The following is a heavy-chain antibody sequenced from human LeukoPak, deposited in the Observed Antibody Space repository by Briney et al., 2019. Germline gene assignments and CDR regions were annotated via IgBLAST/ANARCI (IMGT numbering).Heavy chain of an antibody. CDR1: GFTFSDYY. CDR2: ISSSGSTI. J-gene: IGHJ2*01. Sequence: AGGSLRLSCAASGFTFSDYYMSWIRQAPGKELEWVSYISSSGSTIYYADSVKGRFTISRDNAKNSLYLQMNSLRAEDTAVYYCARGGGDCTNGVCYNYWYFDLWGRGTLVTVSS. D-gene: IGHD2-8*01. CDR3: ARGGGDCTNGVCYNYWYFDL. V-gene: IGHV3-11*01.